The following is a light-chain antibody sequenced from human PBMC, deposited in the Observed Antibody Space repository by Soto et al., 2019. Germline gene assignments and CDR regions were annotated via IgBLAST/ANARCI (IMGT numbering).Light chain of an antibody. CDR1: SSDVGGYNY. J-gene: IGLJ1*01. CDR3: SSYTSRSTLV. Sequence: QSVVTQPASLAGSPRQSITISFTGTSSDVGGYNYVSWYQQHPGKAPKLMIYEVTNRPSGVSNRFYGSKSGNTASLTISGLQAEDEADYYCSSYTSRSTLVFGTGNKVTVL. CDR2: EVT. V-gene: IGLV2-14*01.